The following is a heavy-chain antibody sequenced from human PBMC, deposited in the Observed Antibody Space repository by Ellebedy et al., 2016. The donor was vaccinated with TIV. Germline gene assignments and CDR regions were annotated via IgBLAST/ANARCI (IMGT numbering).Heavy chain of an antibody. CDR3: ARHLESRWLIHGGDY. CDR1: GYTFTHYG. D-gene: IGHD3-16*01. V-gene: IGHV1-18*04. CDR2: INPYNGNT. Sequence: AASVKVSCKASGYTFTHYGISWVRQAPGQGLEWMGWINPYNGNTAYAQKYQGRVTMTTDSSTRTSYMELSSLTSGDTAIYYCARHLESRWLIHGGDYWGQGSLVTVSS. J-gene: IGHJ4*02.